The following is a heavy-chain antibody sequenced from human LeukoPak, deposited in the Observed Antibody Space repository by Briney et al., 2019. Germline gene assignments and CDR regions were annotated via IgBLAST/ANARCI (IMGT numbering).Heavy chain of an antibody. CDR1: GFTLSSYD. Sequence: PGGSLRLSCAASGFTLSSYDMHWVRQAPGKGLEWVALMRYDGGNKYYADSVEGRFTVSRDNSKNTLYLQMNSLRAEDTAVYYCAKDLGHFGGYYYDSSGYAFDIWGQGTMVTVSS. CDR2: MRYDGGNK. V-gene: IGHV3-30*02. CDR3: AKDLGHFGGYYYDSSGYAFDI. D-gene: IGHD3-22*01. J-gene: IGHJ3*02.